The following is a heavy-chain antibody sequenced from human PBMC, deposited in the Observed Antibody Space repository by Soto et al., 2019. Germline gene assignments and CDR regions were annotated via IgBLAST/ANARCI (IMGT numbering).Heavy chain of an antibody. CDR3: ATGNTYYYDSSGFEY. D-gene: IGHD3-22*01. CDR1: GGSISSGGYS. V-gene: IGHV4-30-2*01. Sequence: QLQLQESGSGLVKPSQTLSLTCAVSGGSISSGGYSWSWIRQPPGKGLEWIGYIYHSGSTYYNPSLKSRVTISVDRSKNQFSLKLSSVTAADTAVYYCATGNTYYYDSSGFEYWGQGTLVTVSS. J-gene: IGHJ4*02. CDR2: IYHSGST.